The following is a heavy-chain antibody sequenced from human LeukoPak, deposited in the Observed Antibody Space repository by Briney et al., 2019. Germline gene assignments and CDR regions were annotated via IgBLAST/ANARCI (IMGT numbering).Heavy chain of an antibody. CDR2: IYDSGTS. J-gene: IGHJ4*02. Sequence: SQTLSLTCTVSGGSIRSGGYYWSWIRQHPEKSLEWIGYIYDSGTSYYNPSLKSRVTISVDTSKNQFSLKLSSVTAADTAVYYCARLTYDRGLWYFDYWGQGTLVTVSS. CDR1: GGSIRSGGYY. D-gene: IGHD3-10*02. CDR3: ARLTYDRGLWYFDY. V-gene: IGHV4-31*03.